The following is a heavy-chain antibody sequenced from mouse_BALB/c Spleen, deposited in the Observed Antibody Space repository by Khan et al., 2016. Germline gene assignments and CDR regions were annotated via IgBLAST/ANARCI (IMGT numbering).Heavy chain of an antibody. CDR2: INTNTGEP. V-gene: IGHV9-3*02. D-gene: IGHD1-1*01. CDR1: GYTFTNYG. J-gene: IGHJ3*01. Sequence: QIQLVQSGPELKKPGETVKISCKASGYTFTNYGMNWVKQAPGKGLKWMGWINTNTGEPTYAEEFKGRFAFSLDTSASTAYLQINNLKNEDTATXFCAEAYYGNNWFAYWGQGTLVTVSA. CDR3: AEAYYGNNWFAY.